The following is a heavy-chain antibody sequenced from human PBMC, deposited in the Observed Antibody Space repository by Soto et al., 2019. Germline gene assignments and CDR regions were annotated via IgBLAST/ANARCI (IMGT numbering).Heavy chain of an antibody. CDR2: IYSGGST. CDR1: GVTVSSNY. CDR3: ARHGYNYGGGYFDY. V-gene: IGHV3-66*04. D-gene: IGHD5-18*01. Sequence: GGSLRLSCAASGVTVSSNYMSWVRQAPGKGLEWVSVIYSGGSTYYADSVKGRFTISRDNSKNTLYLQKNSLRAEDTAVYYCARHGYNYGGGYFDYWGQGTLVTVS. J-gene: IGHJ4*02.